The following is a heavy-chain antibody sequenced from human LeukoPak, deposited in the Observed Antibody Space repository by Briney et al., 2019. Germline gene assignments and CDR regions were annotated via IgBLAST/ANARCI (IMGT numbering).Heavy chain of an antibody. D-gene: IGHD2-2*02. V-gene: IGHV3-33*01. J-gene: IGHJ5*02. CDR2: IWYDGSNK. CDR1: GFTFSSYG. CDR3: ARHYCSSTSCYTSSWFDP. Sequence: GRSLRLSCAASGFTFSSYGMHWVRQAPGKGLEWVAVIWYDGSNKYYADSVKGRFTISRDNSKNTLYLQMNSLRAEDTAVYYCARHYCSSTSCYTSSWFDPWGQGTLVTVSS.